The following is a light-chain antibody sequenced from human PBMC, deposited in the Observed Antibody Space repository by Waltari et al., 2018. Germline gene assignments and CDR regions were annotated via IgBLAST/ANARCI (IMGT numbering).Light chain of an antibody. CDR3: QHYVRLPAT. V-gene: IGKV3-20*01. CDR1: QSVSRA. CDR2: GTS. Sequence: EIVLTQSPGTLSLSPGERATLSCRASQSVSRALAWYQQKPGQAPRLLIYGTSNRATGIPDRFSGSGSGTDFSLTISRLEPEEVAVYFCQHYVRLPATFGQGTKVEIK. J-gene: IGKJ1*01.